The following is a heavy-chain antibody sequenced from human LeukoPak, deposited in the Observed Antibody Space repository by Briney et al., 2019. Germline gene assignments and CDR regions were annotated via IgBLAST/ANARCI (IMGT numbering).Heavy chain of an antibody. V-gene: IGHV1-18*04. Sequence: GASVKVSCTAFGYTFTTYGINWVRQAPGQGLEWMGWIGPYNINTHYAQKVQGRVTMTTDTSTSAAYMELRSQRSDDTAVYYCARTRDCSKTNCYVMDPWGQGTLVTVSS. CDR2: IGPYNINT. J-gene: IGHJ5*02. CDR3: ARTRDCSKTNCYVMDP. CDR1: GYTFTTYG. D-gene: IGHD2-2*01.